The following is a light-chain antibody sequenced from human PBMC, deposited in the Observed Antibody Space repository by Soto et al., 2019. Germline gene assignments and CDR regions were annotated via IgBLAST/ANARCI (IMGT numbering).Light chain of an antibody. J-gene: IGKJ4*01. V-gene: IGKV3-20*01. Sequence: EGLLIQSLSTLSVSKRDTVTLSCMASKTVSSNYLAWYQQKPGQAPRFLIYGASSRATGIPDRFSGSGSGTDFTLTISILEPEDFAVYYCQQYGSPPITFGGGTKVDI. CDR3: QQYGSPPIT. CDR1: KTVSSNY. CDR2: GAS.